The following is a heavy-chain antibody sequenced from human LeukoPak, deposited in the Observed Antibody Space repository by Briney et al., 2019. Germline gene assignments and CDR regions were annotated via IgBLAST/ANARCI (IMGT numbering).Heavy chain of an antibody. Sequence: AASVKVSCKASGYTFTGYYMHWVRQAPGQGLEWMGWINPNSGGTNYAQKFQGRVTITADKSTSTAYMELSSLRSEDTAVYYCARARGIAVAGTGYYYGMDVWGQGTTVTVSS. CDR3: ARARGIAVAGTGYYYGMDV. J-gene: IGHJ6*02. D-gene: IGHD6-19*01. V-gene: IGHV1-2*02. CDR1: GYTFTGYY. CDR2: INPNSGGT.